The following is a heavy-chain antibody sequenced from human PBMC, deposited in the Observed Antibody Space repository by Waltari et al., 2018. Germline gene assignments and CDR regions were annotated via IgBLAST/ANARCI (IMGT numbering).Heavy chain of an antibody. V-gene: IGHV3-53*02. D-gene: IGHD2-2*01. CDR2: IYSGGST. Sequence: EVQLVETGGGLIQPGGSLRLSCAASGFTVRSNYMSWVRQAPGKGLEWVSVIYSGGSTYYADSVKGRFTISRDNSKNTLYLQMNSLRAEDTAVYYCARSFSPALVFDYWGQGTLVTVSS. J-gene: IGHJ4*02. CDR1: GFTVRSNY. CDR3: ARSFSPALVFDY.